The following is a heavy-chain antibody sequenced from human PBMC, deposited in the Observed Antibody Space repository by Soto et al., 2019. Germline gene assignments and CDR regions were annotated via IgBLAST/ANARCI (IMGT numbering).Heavy chain of an antibody. V-gene: IGHV4-59*01. Sequence: QVQLQESGPGLVKPSETLSLTCTVSGGSISSYYWSWIRQPPGKGLEWIGYIYYSGSTNYNPSLKRRVTISVHTSKNPFPLKLSSVTAADTAVYYCARAQSRRDGYNPGYYYGMDVWGQGTTVTVSS. D-gene: IGHD5-12*01. CDR3: ARAQSRRDGYNPGYYYGMDV. CDR1: GGSISSYY. J-gene: IGHJ6*02. CDR2: IYYSGST.